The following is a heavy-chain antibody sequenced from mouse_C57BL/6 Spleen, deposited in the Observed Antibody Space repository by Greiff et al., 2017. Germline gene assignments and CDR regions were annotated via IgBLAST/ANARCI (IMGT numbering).Heavy chain of an antibody. J-gene: IGHJ4*01. CDR2: IAPNSGGT. Sequence: QVQLQQPGAELVKPGASVKLSCKASGYTFTSYWMHWVKQRPGRGLEWIGRIAPNSGGTKYNEKFKSKATLTVDKPSSTAYMQLSTLTSEDSAVYYCARGEYYYGSSLYYAMDYWGQGTSVTVSS. CDR1: GYTFTSYW. CDR3: ARGEYYYGSSLYYAMDY. D-gene: IGHD1-1*01. V-gene: IGHV1-72*01.